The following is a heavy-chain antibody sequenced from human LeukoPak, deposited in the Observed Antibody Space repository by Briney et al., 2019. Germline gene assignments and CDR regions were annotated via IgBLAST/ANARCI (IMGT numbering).Heavy chain of an antibody. J-gene: IGHJ4*02. Sequence: GESLKISCKGSGYSFTSYWIAWVRQMPGKGLEWMGIIYPGDSDTRYSPSFQGQVTISPDKSISTAYLQWSSLKASDTAMYYCARRGPIAAAGYYFDYWGQGTLVTVSS. CDR1: GYSFTSYW. CDR2: IYPGDSDT. CDR3: ARRGPIAAAGYYFDY. D-gene: IGHD6-13*01. V-gene: IGHV5-51*01.